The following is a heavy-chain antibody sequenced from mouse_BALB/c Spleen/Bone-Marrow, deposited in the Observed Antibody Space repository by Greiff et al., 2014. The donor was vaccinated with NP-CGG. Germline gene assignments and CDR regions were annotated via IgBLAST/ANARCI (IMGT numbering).Heavy chain of an antibody. CDR1: GYTFTSYV. Sequence: EVQLQQSGPELVKPGASVKMSCKASGYTFTSYVMHWVKQKPGQGLEWIGYINPYNDGTTYNEKFKGKATLTSDKSSSTAYMELSSLTSGDSAVYYCARGNYYDYDYFDYWGQGTTLTVSS. CDR3: ARGNYYDYDYFDY. CDR2: INPYNDGT. J-gene: IGHJ2*01. D-gene: IGHD2-4*01. V-gene: IGHV1-14*01.